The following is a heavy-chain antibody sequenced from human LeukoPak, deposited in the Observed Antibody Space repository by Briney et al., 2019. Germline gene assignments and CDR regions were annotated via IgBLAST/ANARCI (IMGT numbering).Heavy chain of an antibody. D-gene: IGHD3-10*01. CDR3: ARVYYGSGSFYFDY. CDR1: GGSISSYY. J-gene: IGHJ4*02. CDR2: IYYSGST. V-gene: IGHV4-59*01. Sequence: SETLSLTCTVSGGSISSYYWSWIRQPPGEGLEWIGYIYYSGSTNYNPSFKSRVTISVDTSKNQFSLKLSSVTAADTAVYYCARVYYGSGSFYFDYWGQGTLVTVSS.